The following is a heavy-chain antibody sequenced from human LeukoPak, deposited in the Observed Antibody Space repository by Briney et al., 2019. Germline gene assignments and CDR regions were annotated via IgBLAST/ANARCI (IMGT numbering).Heavy chain of an antibody. Sequence: PSETLSLTCAVYGGSFSGYYWSWIRQPPGKGLEWIGEINHSGSTNYNPSLKSRVTISVDTSKNQFSLKLSSVTAADTAVYYCARRFGSYYRVANSKKYYFDYWGQGTLVTVSS. D-gene: IGHD3-10*01. CDR1: GGSFSGYY. CDR3: ARRFGSYYRVANSKKYYFDY. J-gene: IGHJ4*02. CDR2: INHSGST. V-gene: IGHV4-34*01.